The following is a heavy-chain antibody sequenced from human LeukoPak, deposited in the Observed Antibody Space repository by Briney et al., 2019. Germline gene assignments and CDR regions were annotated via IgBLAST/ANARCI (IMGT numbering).Heavy chain of an antibody. J-gene: IGHJ4*02. Sequence: TSETLSLTCTVSGGSISSYYWAWIRQPPGKGLEWIGYIYYSGSINYNPSLKSRVTISVDTSKNQFSLKLSSVTAADTAVYYCARSRGYSYGTTFLDYWGQGTLVTVSS. V-gene: IGHV4-59*08. CDR1: GGSISSYY. D-gene: IGHD5-18*01. CDR2: IYYSGSI. CDR3: ARSRGYSYGTTFLDY.